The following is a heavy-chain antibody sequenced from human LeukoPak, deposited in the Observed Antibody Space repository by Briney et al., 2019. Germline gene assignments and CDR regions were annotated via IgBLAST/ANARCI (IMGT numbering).Heavy chain of an antibody. V-gene: IGHV3-48*03. CDR1: GFTFSSYE. Sequence: PGGSLRLSCAASGFTFSSYEMNWVRQAPGKGLEWVSYISSSGSTIYYADSVKGRFTISRDNAKNSLYLQMNSLRAEDMALYYCAKGGYSYGSNDAFDYWGQGTLVTVSS. CDR3: AKGGYSYGSNDAFDY. J-gene: IGHJ4*02. D-gene: IGHD5-18*01. CDR2: ISSSGSTI.